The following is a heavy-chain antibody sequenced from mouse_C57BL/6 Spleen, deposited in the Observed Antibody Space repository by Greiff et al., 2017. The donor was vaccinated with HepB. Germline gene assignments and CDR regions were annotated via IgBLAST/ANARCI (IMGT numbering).Heavy chain of an antibody. J-gene: IGHJ2*01. D-gene: IGHD1-1*01. CDR2: ILPGSGST. V-gene: IGHV1-9*01. CDR3: ARGGEFLMTTVVVDY. Sequence: QVQLQQSGAELMKPGASVKLSCKATGYTFTGYWIEWVKQRPGHGLEWIGEILPGSGSTNYNEKFKGKATFTADTSSNTAYMQLSSLTTEDSAIYYGARGGEFLMTTVVVDYWGQGTTRTVSS. CDR1: GYTFTGYW.